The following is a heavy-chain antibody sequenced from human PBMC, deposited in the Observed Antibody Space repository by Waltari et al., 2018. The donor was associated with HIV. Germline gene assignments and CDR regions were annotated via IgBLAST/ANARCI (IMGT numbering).Heavy chain of an antibody. Sequence: EVQVLESGGGLVQPGGSLRLSCAASGFAFRAYAKVWVRQAPGKGLEWVSAIGRSGATTFYADSVKGRFTISRDNSKNTLYLQMNSLRAEDTAVYYCARGHRETVTTLRFDPWGQGTLVTVSS. D-gene: IGHD4-17*01. CDR3: ARGHRETVTTLRFDP. V-gene: IGHV3-23*01. CDR2: IGRSGATT. J-gene: IGHJ5*02. CDR1: GFAFRAYA.